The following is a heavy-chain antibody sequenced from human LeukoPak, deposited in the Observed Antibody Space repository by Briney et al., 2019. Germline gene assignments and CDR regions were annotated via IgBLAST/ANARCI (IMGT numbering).Heavy chain of an antibody. CDR1: GGSISSSGYY. J-gene: IGHJ4*02. Sequence: SETLSLTCTVSGGSISSSGYYWGWIRQPPGKGLEWIGSIYFSGNTYYNPSLKSRVTISVDTSKNQFSLKLSSVTAADTALYFCARRHTNDYGQPYFDYWGQGTLVTVS. D-gene: IGHD4/OR15-4a*01. CDR2: IYFSGNT. V-gene: IGHV4-39*01. CDR3: ARRHTNDYGQPYFDY.